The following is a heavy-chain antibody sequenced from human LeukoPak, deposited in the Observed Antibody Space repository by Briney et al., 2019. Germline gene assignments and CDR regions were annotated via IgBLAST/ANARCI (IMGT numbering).Heavy chain of an antibody. J-gene: IGHJ5*02. D-gene: IGHD3-16*01. CDR3: AKEPAPYDYVWGSYPNLNWFDP. V-gene: IGHV3-23*01. Sequence: PGGSLRLSCAASGFTFSSYAMSWVRQAPGKGLEWVSAISGSGGSTYYADSVKGRFTISRDNSKNTLYLQMNSLRAEDTAVYYCAKEPAPYDYVWGSYPNLNWFDPWGQGTLVTVSS. CDR1: GFTFSSYA. CDR2: ISGSGGST.